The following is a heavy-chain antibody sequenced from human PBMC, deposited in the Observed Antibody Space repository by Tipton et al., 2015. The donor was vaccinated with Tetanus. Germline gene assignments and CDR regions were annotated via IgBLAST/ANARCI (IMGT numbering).Heavy chain of an antibody. CDR2: IYYSGST. CDR1: GGSISSYY. Sequence: TLSLTCTVSGGSISSYYWSWIRQPPGKGLEWIGYIYYSGSTNYNPSLKSRVTISVDTSKNQFSLKLSSVTAADTAVYYCAREEEDYYDSSGYYYLDIWGQGTMVTVSS. D-gene: IGHD3-22*01. J-gene: IGHJ3*02. V-gene: IGHV4-59*01. CDR3: AREEEDYYDSSGYYYLDI.